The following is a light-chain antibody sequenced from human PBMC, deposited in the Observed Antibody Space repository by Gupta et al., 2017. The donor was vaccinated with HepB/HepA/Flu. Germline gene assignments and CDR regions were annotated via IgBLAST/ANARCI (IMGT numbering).Light chain of an antibody. CDR2: KAS. CDR3: QQYNSNSVT. V-gene: IGKV1-5*03. CDR1: QSISSW. Sequence: DIQLTQSPSTLSASVGDRVTITCRASQSISSWLAWYQRNPGQAPKLLIQKASSLESGVPSRFSGSGSGTXVTPTTXSLQQDDVATEYCQQYNSNSVTFGXGTKVEIK. J-gene: IGKJ1*01.